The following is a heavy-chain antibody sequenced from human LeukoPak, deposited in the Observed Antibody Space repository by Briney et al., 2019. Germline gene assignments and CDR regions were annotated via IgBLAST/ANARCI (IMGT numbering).Heavy chain of an antibody. Sequence: GGSLRLSCATSGFSFSDAWMNWARQAPGKGLEWVASINHNGNVNYYVDSVKGRFTISRDNAKNSLYLQMSNLRAEDTAVYFCARGGGLDVWGQGATVTVSS. CDR1: GFSFSDAW. V-gene: IGHV3-7*03. CDR3: ARGGGLDV. CDR2: INHNGNVN. D-gene: IGHD3-16*01. J-gene: IGHJ6*02.